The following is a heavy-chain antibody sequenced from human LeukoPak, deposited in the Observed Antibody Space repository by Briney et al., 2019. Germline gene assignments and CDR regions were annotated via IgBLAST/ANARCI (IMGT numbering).Heavy chain of an antibody. CDR3: ARHYTGSSSWYFDY. D-gene: IGHD6-13*01. V-gene: IGHV4-31*03. Sequence: SETLSLTCTVSGGSISSGGYYWSWIRQHPGKGLEWIGYIYYSGSTYYNPSLKSRVTISVDTSKNQFSLKLSSVTAADTAVYYCARHYTGSSSWYFDYWGQGTLVTVSS. CDR1: GGSISSGGYY. J-gene: IGHJ4*02. CDR2: IYYSGST.